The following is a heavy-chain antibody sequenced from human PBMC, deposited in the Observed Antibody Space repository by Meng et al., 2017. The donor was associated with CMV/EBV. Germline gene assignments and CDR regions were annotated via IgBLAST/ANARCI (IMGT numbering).Heavy chain of an antibody. CDR1: GFTFSSYE. J-gene: IGHJ5*02. CDR3: ARGLVTYYHFWIGNHKTNWFDP. V-gene: IGHV3-48*03. CDR2: ISSSGSTI. D-gene: IGHD3-3*01. Sequence: GGSLRLSCAASGFTFSSYEMNWVRQAPGKGLEWVSYISSSGSTIYYADSVKGRFTISRDNAKNSLYLQMNSLRAEDTAVYYCARGLVTYYHFWIGNHKTNWFDPWGQGTLVTVSS.